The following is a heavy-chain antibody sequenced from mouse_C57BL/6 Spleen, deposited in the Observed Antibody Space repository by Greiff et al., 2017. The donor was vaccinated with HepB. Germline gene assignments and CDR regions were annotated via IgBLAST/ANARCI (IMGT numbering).Heavy chain of an antibody. V-gene: IGHV1-42*01. CDR2: INPSTGGT. CDR3: AVGYYGSSRGDAMDY. D-gene: IGHD1-1*01. J-gene: IGHJ4*01. CDR1: GYSFTGYY. Sequence: EVQLQQSGPELVKPGASVKISCKASGYSFTGYYMNWVKQSPEKSLEWIGEINPSTGGTTYNQKFKAKATLTVDKSSSTAYMQLKSLTSEDSAVYYCAVGYYGSSRGDAMDYWGQGTSVTVSS.